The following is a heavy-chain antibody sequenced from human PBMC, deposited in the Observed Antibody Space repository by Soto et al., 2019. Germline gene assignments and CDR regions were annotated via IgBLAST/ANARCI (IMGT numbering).Heavy chain of an antibody. J-gene: IGHJ6*02. CDR3: ASDRSNGWDQGYGMAV. D-gene: IGHD6-19*01. CDR1: GGSISTYY. V-gene: IGHV4-59*01. CDR2: IYYSGST. Sequence: SETLSLTCTVSGGSISTYYWSWIRQPPGKGLEWIGYIYYSGSTSYNPSLKSRVTISVDTSKNQFSLKLRSVTAADTAVYYCASDRSNGWDQGYGMAVWGQGTTVTVSS.